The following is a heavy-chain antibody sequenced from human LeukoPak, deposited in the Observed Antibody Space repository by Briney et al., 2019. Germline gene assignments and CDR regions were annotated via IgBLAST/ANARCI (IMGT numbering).Heavy chain of an antibody. J-gene: IGHJ4*02. CDR3: ARLYRGNGSPQFDY. D-gene: IGHD1-1*01. Sequence: ASVKVSCKASGYTFTGYYMHWVRQAPGQGLEWMGWINPNSGGTNYAQKFQGRVTMTRDTSISTAYMELSRLRSDDTAVYYCARLYRGNGSPQFDYWGQGTLVTVSS. V-gene: IGHV1-2*02. CDR1: GYTFTGYY. CDR2: INPNSGGT.